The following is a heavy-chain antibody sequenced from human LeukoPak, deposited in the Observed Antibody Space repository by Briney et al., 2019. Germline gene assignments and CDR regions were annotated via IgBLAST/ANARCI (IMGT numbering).Heavy chain of an antibody. CDR2: IYYTGST. V-gene: IGHV4-59*01. CDR3: AREKEQQLVRNWYFDL. CDR1: GGSISSYY. Sequence: PSETLSLTCTVSGGSISSYYWSWLRQPPAKGLEWIGYIYYTGSTNYNPSLKSRVTISVDTSKNQFSLKLSSVTAADTAVYYCAREKEQQLVRNWYFDLWGRGTLVTVSS. J-gene: IGHJ2*01. D-gene: IGHD6-13*01.